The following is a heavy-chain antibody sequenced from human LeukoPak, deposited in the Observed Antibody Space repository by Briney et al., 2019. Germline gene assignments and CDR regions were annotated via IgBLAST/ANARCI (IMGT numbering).Heavy chain of an antibody. J-gene: IGHJ4*02. D-gene: IGHD3-10*01. CDR1: GGSISSYY. CDR2: IDYSGST. V-gene: IGHV4-59*01. CDR3: ARGSVWYGESD. Sequence: SETLSLTCIVSGGSISSYYWSWIRQPPGKGLEWIGYIDYSGSTNYNPSLKSRVTISVDTSKNQFSLKLSSVTAADTAVYYCARGSVWYGESDWGQGTLVTVSS.